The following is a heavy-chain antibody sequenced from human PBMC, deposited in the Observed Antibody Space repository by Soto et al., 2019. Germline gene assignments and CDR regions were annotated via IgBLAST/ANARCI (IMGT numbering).Heavy chain of an antibody. CDR2: ISYDGSNK. CDR3: ARAGFRNGYSGYDYSAYYYGMDV. V-gene: IGHV3-30-3*01. J-gene: IGHJ6*02. CDR1: GFTFSSYA. D-gene: IGHD5-12*01. Sequence: GGSLRLSCAASGFTFSSYAMHWVRQAPGKGLEWVAVISYDGSNKYYADSVKGRFTIPRDNSKNTLYLQMNSLRAEDTAVYYCARAGFRNGYSGYDYSAYYYGMDVWGQGTTVTVS.